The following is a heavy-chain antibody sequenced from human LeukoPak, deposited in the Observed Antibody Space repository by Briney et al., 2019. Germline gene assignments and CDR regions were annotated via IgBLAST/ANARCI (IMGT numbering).Heavy chain of an antibody. CDR3: ARVPNYDSSGYGH. J-gene: IGHJ4*02. CDR2: INHSGST. Sequence: PSETLSLTCAVYGGSFSGYYWSWVRQPPGKGLEWIGEINHSGSTNYNPSLKSRVPISVDTSKNQFSLKLSSVTAADTAVYYCARVPNYDSSGYGHWGQGTLVTVSS. D-gene: IGHD3-22*01. CDR1: GGSFSGYY. V-gene: IGHV4-34*01.